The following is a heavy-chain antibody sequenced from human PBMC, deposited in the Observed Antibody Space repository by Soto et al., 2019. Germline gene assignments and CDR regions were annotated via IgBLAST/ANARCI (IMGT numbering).Heavy chain of an antibody. D-gene: IGHD3-9*01. J-gene: IGHJ4*02. Sequence: PSETLSLTCAVYGGSFSGYYWSWIRQPPGKGLEWIGEINHSGSTNYNPSLKSRVTISVDTSKNQFSLKLSSVTAADTAVYYCARDRVLRYFDWLLMGAAPNYYFDYWGQGTLVTVSS. V-gene: IGHV4-34*01. CDR3: ARDRVLRYFDWLLMGAAPNYYFDY. CDR1: GGSFSGYY. CDR2: INHSGST.